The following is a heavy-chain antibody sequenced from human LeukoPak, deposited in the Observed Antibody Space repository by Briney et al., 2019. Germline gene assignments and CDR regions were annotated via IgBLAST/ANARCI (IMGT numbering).Heavy chain of an antibody. Sequence: GGSLRLSRAASGFTFDDYAMHWVRQAPGKGLEWVSGISWNSGSIGYADSVKGRFTISRDNAKNSLYLQMNSLRAEDTALYYCAKGRGYYYDSSGSQADYWGQGTLVTVSS. CDR2: ISWNSGSI. V-gene: IGHV3-9*01. CDR3: AKGRGYYYDSSGSQADY. J-gene: IGHJ4*02. CDR1: GFTFDDYA. D-gene: IGHD3-22*01.